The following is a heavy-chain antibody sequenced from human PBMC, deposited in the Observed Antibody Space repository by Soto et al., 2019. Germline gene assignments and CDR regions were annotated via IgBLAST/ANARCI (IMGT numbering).Heavy chain of an antibody. Sequence: SVKVSCKASGGTFSSYAISWVRQAPGQGLEWMGGIIPIFGTANYAQKFQGRVTITADESTSTAYMELSSLRSEDTAVYYCARESLDYDILTGYLAPDYYYYYGMDVWGQGTTVTVSS. CDR1: GGTFSSYA. V-gene: IGHV1-69*13. CDR2: IIPIFGTA. CDR3: ARESLDYDILTGYLAPDYYYYYGMDV. J-gene: IGHJ6*02. D-gene: IGHD3-9*01.